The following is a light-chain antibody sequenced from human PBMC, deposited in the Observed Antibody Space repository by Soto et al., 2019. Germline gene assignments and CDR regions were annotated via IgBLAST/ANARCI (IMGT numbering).Light chain of an antibody. CDR3: SSYTSSSTRV. CDR1: SSDVGAYDY. Sequence: QSALNQPASVSGSPGQSITISCTGTSSDVGAYDYVSWYQQHPDKAPKLMIYEVSNRPSGVSNRFPGSKSVNTATLTISGLQADDEADYYCSSYTSSSTRVFGTGTKVTVL. V-gene: IGLV2-14*03. J-gene: IGLJ1*01. CDR2: EVS.